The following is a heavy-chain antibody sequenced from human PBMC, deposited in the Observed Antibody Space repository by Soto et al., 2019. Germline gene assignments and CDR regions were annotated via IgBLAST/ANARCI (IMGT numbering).Heavy chain of an antibody. CDR3: AKDLYVGGHSLLEGYSYYAMDV. Sequence: QEQLVESGGAWSRLGGPLGPSVPASESSVRGQGFHWAARALGRGLGWVAVISYEGRNKKYANSVKARFTISSDNSKNTLYLQMNSLRAEDTAVYYCAKDLYVGGHSLLEGYSYYAMDVWGQGTTVTVSS. D-gene: IGHD3-10*02. V-gene: IGHV3-30*18. CDR1: ESSVRGQG. J-gene: IGHJ6*02. CDR2: ISYEGRNK.